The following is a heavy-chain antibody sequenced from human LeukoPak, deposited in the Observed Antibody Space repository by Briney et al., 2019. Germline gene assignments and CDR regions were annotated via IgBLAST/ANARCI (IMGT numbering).Heavy chain of an antibody. V-gene: IGHV4-59*08. D-gene: IGHD2-15*01. J-gene: IGHJ3*02. CDR1: DDSISDYY. CDR3: ARSYCSGGSCYSNAFDI. CDR2: IYYSGST. Sequence: PSETLSLTCTVSDDSISDYYRGGIRQPPGKGLEWFGYIYYSGSTNYNPSLKSRVTISVDTSKNQFSLKLSSVTAADTAVYYCARSYCSGGSCYSNAFDIWGQGTMVTVSS.